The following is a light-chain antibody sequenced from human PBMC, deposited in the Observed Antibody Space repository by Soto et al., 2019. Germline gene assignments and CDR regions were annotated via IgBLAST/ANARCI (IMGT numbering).Light chain of an antibody. Sequence: VLTESPVTLCLSPREIAXLSCRASESFGGLLAWYQQQPGQAPRLXXYDAYNRAHGSPTRFSGSGSVTDFTRTINRLEPEDFALYYGQQYGSSPPTFGQGTKVDI. V-gene: IGKV3-20*01. CDR2: DAY. J-gene: IGKJ1*01. CDR1: ESFGGL. CDR3: QQYGSSPPT.